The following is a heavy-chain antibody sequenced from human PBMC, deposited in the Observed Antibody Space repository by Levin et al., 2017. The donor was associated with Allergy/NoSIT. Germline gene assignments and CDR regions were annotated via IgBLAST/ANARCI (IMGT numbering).Heavy chain of an antibody. D-gene: IGHD2-21*02. Sequence: PGGSLRLSCAASGFTFSSYGMHWVRQAPGKGLEWVSVIWHDGRKKDYADSVKGRFTISRDNSKNTLYLQMNSLGAEDTAVYYCAREGAYCGGDGYSYKEYWGQGTLVTVSS. V-gene: IGHV3-33*01. CDR3: AREGAYCGGDGYSYKEY. CDR2: IWHDGRKK. J-gene: IGHJ4*02. CDR1: GFTFSSYG.